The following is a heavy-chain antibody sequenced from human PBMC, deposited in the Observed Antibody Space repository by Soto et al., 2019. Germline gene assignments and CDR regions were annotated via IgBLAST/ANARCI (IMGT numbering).Heavy chain of an antibody. J-gene: IGHJ3*02. CDR2: IYYSGST. Sequence: PSETLSLTCTVSGGSISSYYWSWIRQPPGKGLEWIGYIYYSGSTNYNPSLKSRVTISVDTSKNQFSLKLSSVTAADTSVYYCAIHSSGWYGKDDDAFDIWGQGTMVTVSS. D-gene: IGHD6-19*01. V-gene: IGHV4-59*08. CDR3: AIHSSGWYGKDDDAFDI. CDR1: GGSISSYY.